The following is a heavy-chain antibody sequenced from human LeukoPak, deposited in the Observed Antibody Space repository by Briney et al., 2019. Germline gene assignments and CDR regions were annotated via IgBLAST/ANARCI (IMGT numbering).Heavy chain of an antibody. Sequence: ASVKASCKASGYTFTGYYMHWVRQAPGQGLEWMGWINPNSGGTNYAQKFQGRVTMTRDTSISTAYMELSRLRSDDTAVYYCARDTVRFLEWPLGDYYYYGMDVWGQGTTVTVSS. V-gene: IGHV1-2*02. J-gene: IGHJ6*02. CDR2: INPNSGGT. D-gene: IGHD3-3*01. CDR1: GYTFTGYY. CDR3: ARDTVRFLEWPLGDYYYYGMDV.